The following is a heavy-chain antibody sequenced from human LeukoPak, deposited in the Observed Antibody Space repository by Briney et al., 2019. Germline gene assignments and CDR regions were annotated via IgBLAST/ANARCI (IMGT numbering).Heavy chain of an antibody. J-gene: IGHJ4*02. CDR1: GFTFSNAW. Sequence: PGGSLRLSCAASGFTFSNAWMSWVRQAPGKGLEWVSGISGSGSSTHYADSVKGRFTISRDNSKSTLYLQMSSLRDEDTAVYYCANYRSWGQGTLVTVSS. CDR2: ISGSGSST. V-gene: IGHV3-23*01. D-gene: IGHD1-14*01. CDR3: ANYRS.